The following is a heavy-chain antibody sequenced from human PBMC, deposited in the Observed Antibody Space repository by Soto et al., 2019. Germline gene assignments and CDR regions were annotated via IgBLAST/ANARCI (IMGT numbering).Heavy chain of an antibody. CDR2: IYPGDSDT. V-gene: IGHV5-51*01. CDR1: GYSFTSYW. Sequence: GESLKISCKGSGYSFTSYWIGWVRQMPGKGLEWMGIIYPGDSDTRYSPSFQGQVTISADKSINTAYLQWSSLKASDTAMYYCARAREKWELHDAFDIWGQGTMVTVSS. D-gene: IGHD1-26*01. CDR3: ARAREKWELHDAFDI. J-gene: IGHJ3*02.